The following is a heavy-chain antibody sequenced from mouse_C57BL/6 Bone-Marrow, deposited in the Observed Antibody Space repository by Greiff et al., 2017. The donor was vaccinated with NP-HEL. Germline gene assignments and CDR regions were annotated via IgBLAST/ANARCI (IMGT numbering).Heavy chain of an antibody. D-gene: IGHD2-4*01. J-gene: IGHJ4*01. V-gene: IGHV1-55*01. CDR1: GYTFTSSW. CDR2: IYPGSGST. Sequence: QVQLQQSGAELVKPGASVKMSCKASGYTFTSSWITWVKQRPGQGLEWIGDIYPGSGSTNYNEKFKSKATLTVDTSSSTAYMQLSSLTSEDSAVYYCAFYDYYYAMDYWGQGTSVTVSS. CDR3: AFYDYYYAMDY.